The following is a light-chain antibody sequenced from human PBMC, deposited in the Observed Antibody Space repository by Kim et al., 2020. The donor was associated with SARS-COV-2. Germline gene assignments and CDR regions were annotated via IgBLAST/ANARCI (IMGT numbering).Light chain of an antibody. J-gene: IGKJ1*01. CDR1: QGIRND. V-gene: IGKV1-6*01. CDR3: LQDYNYPWT. CDR2: AAS. Sequence: ASVGDRVTITCRASQGIRNDLGWYQQKPGKAPKLLIYAASSLHSGVPSRFSGSGSGTDFTLTISSLQPEDFATYYCLQDYNYPWTFGQGTKVENK.